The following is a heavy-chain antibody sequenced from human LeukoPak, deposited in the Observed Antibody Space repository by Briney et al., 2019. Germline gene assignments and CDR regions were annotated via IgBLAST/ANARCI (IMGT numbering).Heavy chain of an antibody. CDR2: INHSGST. CDR1: GGSFSGHY. J-gene: IGHJ6*03. V-gene: IGHV4-34*01. CDR3: ARVEMWRYYYMDV. D-gene: IGHD2-21*01. Sequence: IPSETLSLTCAVYGGSFSGHYWSWIRQPPGKGLEWIGEINHSGSTNYNPSLKSRVTISVDTSKNQFSLKLSSVTAADTAVYYCARVEMWRYYYMDVWGKGTTVTVSS.